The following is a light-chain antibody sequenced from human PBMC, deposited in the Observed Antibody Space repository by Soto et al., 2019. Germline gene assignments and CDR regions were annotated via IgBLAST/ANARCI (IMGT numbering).Light chain of an antibody. Sequence: EIVLTQSPGTLSLSPGQSATLSCRARQRLSASDIAWYQQKPGQAPKFLIYGVSSRATGIPDRFSGSGSGTDFTLTISRLEPEDFAVYHCQQYGSSPLITFGQGTRLEIK. CDR3: QQYGSSPLIT. CDR1: QRLSASD. V-gene: IGKV3-20*01. CDR2: GVS. J-gene: IGKJ5*01.